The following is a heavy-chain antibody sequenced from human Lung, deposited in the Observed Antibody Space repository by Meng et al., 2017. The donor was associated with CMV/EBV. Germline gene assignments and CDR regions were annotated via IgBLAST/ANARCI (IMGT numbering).Heavy chain of an antibody. Sequence: SVXVSXXASGGTFSTYTITWVRQAPGQGLEWMGRITPILGIANYARKFQDRAAITADKSTTTAYMELSSLRSEDTAVYYCAREVLGGSGSYYYDDWGQGTXVNVYS. D-gene: IGHD3-10*01. CDR2: ITPILGIA. CDR3: AREVLGGSGSYYYDD. V-gene: IGHV1-69*04. J-gene: IGHJ4*02. CDR1: GGTFSTYT.